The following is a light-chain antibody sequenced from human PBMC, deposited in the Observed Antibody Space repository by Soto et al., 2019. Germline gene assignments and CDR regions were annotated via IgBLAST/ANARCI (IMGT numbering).Light chain of an antibody. CDR1: QSVSSY. V-gene: IGKV3-11*01. CDR3: QQRSNWPPWT. CDR2: DAY. J-gene: IGKJ1*01. Sequence: EIVMPQSTATLSVSPGERATLSCRDSQSVSSYLAWYQQQPGQAPRLLIYDAYNRATGIPPRFSSSGSGADFSLTISSLEPADSAVYYCQQRSNWPPWTFGQGTKVDIK.